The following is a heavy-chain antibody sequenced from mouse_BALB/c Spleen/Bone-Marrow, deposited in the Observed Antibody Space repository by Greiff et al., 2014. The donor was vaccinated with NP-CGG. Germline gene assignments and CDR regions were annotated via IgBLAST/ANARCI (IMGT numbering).Heavy chain of an antibody. V-gene: IGHV1S29*02. Sequence: VQLQQSGPELVRPGASVKISCKASGYTFTDYNIHWVKQSHGKSLGWIGYIYPYSGGTGYNQKFKSKATLTVDNSSTTAYMKLRSLTSEDSAVYYCARGNWDFAYWGQGTLVTVST. CDR3: ARGNWDFAY. CDR1: GYTFTDYN. CDR2: IYPYSGGT. J-gene: IGHJ3*01. D-gene: IGHD4-1*01.